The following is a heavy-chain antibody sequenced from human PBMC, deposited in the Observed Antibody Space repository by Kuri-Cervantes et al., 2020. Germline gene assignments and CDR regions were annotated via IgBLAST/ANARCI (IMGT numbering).Heavy chain of an antibody. Sequence: SETLSLTCTVSGGSVSSYSWSWIRQPPGKGLEWIGDIIHSGSTNYNPSLKSRVSISLDTSKKQFFLNLSSVTAADMAVYYCARGPHYYGSGNFYYYYYMDVWGKGTTVTVSS. J-gene: IGHJ6*03. CDR1: GGSVSSYS. CDR3: ARGPHYYGSGNFYYYYYMDV. V-gene: IGHV4-34*01. CDR2: IIHSGST. D-gene: IGHD3-10*01.